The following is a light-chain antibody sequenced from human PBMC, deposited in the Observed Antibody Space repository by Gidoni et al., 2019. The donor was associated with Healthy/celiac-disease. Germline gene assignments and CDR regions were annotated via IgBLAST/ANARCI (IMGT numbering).Light chain of an antibody. CDR3: QQYNNWPPYT. Sequence: EIVMTQSPATLSVSPGESATLSCRASQSVSSNLAWYQQKPGQAPRLLIYGASTRATGNPARFSGSGSGTEFTLTISSLQSVGFAVYYCQQYNNWPPYTFGQGTKLEIK. CDR1: QSVSSN. V-gene: IGKV3-15*01. CDR2: GAS. J-gene: IGKJ2*01.